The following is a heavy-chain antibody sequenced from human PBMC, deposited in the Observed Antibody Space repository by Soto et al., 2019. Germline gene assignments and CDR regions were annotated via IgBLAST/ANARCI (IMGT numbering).Heavy chain of an antibody. CDR1: GGSISSSSDY. V-gene: IGHV4-39*07. CDR2: IYYSGST. CDR3: AALRRGGGIRFDY. Sequence: SETLSLTCTVSGGSISSSSDYWGWISQPPGKGLEWIGSIYYSGSTNYNPSLKSRVTISVDTSKNQFSLKLSSVTAADTAVYYCAALRRGGGIRFDYWGQGTLVTVSS. J-gene: IGHJ4*02. D-gene: IGHD3-10*01.